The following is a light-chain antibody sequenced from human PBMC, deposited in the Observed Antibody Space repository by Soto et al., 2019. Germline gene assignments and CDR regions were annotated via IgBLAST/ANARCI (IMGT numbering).Light chain of an antibody. Sequence: SYELTQPPSVSVSPGQTASITCSGDKLDDKFACWYQQKPGQAPVLVIYRDNKRPSGIPERFSGSNSGNIATLTISGTQAMDEADYYCQAWDSNTGVGFGGGTQLTVL. V-gene: IGLV3-1*01. CDR3: QAWDSNTGVG. CDR1: KLDDKF. CDR2: RDN. J-gene: IGLJ2*01.